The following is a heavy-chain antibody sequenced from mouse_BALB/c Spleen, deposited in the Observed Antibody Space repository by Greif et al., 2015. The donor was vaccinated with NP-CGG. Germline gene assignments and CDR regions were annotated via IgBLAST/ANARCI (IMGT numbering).Heavy chain of an antibody. D-gene: IGHD2-1*01. CDR2: ISSGGSYT. V-gene: IGHV5-9-4*01. Sequence: EVMLVESGGGLVKPGGSLKLSCAASGFTFSSYAMSWVRQSPEKRLEWVAEISSGGSYTYYPDTVTGRFTISRDNAKNTLYLEMSSLRSEDTAMYYCARTEGNYGYFDVWGAGTTVTVSS. CDR3: ARTEGNYGYFDV. CDR1: GFTFSSYA. J-gene: IGHJ1*01.